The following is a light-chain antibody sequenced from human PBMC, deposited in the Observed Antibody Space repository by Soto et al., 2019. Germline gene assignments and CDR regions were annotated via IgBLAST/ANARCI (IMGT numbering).Light chain of an antibody. CDR3: LQESNYTLT. CDR2: SAS. CDR1: QGVRDD. V-gene: IGKV1-6*01. Sequence: IQMTQSPSSLSASVGDRVTITCRASQGVRDDVGWYQQKPGKAPKLLIYSASTLQSGVPSRFSGSGSGTDFTLTISGLQPEVFATYYCLQESNYTLTLGGGTRV. J-gene: IGKJ4*01.